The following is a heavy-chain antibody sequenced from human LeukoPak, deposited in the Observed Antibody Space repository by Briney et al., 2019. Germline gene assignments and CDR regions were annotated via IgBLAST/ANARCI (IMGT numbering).Heavy chain of an antibody. CDR3: AKGLLGYCSSTSCYAPGAYYYYGMDV. CDR2: ISGDGGST. CDR1: GFTFDDYA. D-gene: IGHD2-2*01. V-gene: IGHV3-43*02. J-gene: IGHJ6*02. Sequence: GGSLRLSCAASGFTFDDYAMHWVRQAPGKGLEWVSLISGDGGSTYYADSVKGRFTISRDNSKNSLYLQMNSLRTEDTALYYCAKGLLGYCSSTSCYAPGAYYYYGMDVWGQGTTVTVSS.